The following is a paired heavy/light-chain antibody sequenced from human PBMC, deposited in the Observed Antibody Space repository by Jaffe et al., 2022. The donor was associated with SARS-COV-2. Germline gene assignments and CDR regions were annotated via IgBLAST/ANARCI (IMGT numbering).Light chain of an antibody. CDR1: QGVSRN. CDR3: QQYDDWPQT. J-gene: IGKJ1*01. Sequence: EVVMTQSPATLSVSPGERATLSCRASQGVSRNVAWYQQRPGQVPRVLIYGASTRVSSIPARFSGSGSGTEFTLTINNLQSEDFAVYHCQQYDDWPQTFGQGTKVEIK. V-gene: IGKV3-15*01. CDR2: GAS.
Heavy chain of an antibody. CDR3: ATYVPAAVGGWFDP. CDR1: GFSFSDYY. V-gene: IGHV3-11*01. D-gene: IGHD2-2*01. CDR2: ISGSGGSI. J-gene: IGHJ5*02. Sequence: QVQLVEPGGGLVKPGGSLRLSCAASGFSFSDYYMSWIRQAPGKGLEWVSYISGSGGSIDYADSVKGRFSISRDNAKNSLYLQMNSLRAEDTAVYYCATYVPAAVGGWFDPWGRGTLVTVSS.